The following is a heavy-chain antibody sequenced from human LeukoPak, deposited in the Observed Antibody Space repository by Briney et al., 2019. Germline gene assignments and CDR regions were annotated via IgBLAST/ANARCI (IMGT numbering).Heavy chain of an antibody. V-gene: IGHV3-48*01. Sequence: GGSLRLSCAASGFTFSSYSMNWVRQAPGKGLEWVSYISSSSSTIYYADSVKGRFTISRDNAKNSLYLQMNSLRAEDTAVYYCARVQYQLVHYYCYYMDVWGKGTTVTVSS. CDR3: ARVQYQLVHYYCYYMDV. CDR1: GFTFSSYS. J-gene: IGHJ6*03. CDR2: ISSSSSTI. D-gene: IGHD6-13*01.